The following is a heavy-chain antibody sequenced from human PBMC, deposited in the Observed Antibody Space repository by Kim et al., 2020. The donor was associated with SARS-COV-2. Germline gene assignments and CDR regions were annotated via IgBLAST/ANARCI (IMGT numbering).Heavy chain of an antibody. CDR2: IPYDGSNK. V-gene: IGHV3-30*18. CDR1: GFTFSTYG. J-gene: IGHJ6*02. D-gene: IGHD3-10*01. CDR3: AKAVLRGVNYYYYGMDV. Sequence: GGSLRLSCAASGFTFSTYGMHWVRRAPGKGLEWMAVIPYDGSNKYYADSVKGRFTISRDNSKNTLYLQMNSLRAEDTAVYYCAKAVLRGVNYYYYGMDVWGQGTTVTVPS.